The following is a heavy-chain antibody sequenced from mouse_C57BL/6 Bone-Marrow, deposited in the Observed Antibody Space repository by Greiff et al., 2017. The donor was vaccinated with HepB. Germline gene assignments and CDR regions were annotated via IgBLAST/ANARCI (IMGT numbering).Heavy chain of an antibody. J-gene: IGHJ3*01. CDR1: GYTFTSYG. Sequence: VMLVESGAELARPGASVKLSCKASGYTFTSYGISWVKQRTGQGLEWIGEIYPRSGNTYYNEKFKGKATLTADKSSSTAYMELRSLTSEDSAVYFCARDRFAYWGQGTLVTVSA. CDR3: ARDRFAY. CDR2: IYPRSGNT. V-gene: IGHV1-81*01.